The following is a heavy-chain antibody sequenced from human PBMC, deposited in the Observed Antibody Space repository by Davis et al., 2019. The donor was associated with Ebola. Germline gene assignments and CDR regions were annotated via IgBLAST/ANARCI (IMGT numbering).Heavy chain of an antibody. CDR3: ARGTHYGDTWGAFDI. CDR1: GFTSSSYA. CDR2: ISGSGGST. Sequence: PGGSLRLSCAASGFTSSSYAMSWVRQAPGKGLEWVSAISGSGGSTYYADSVKGRFTISRDNAKNSLYLQMNSLRDEDTAVYYCARGTHYGDTWGAFDIWGQGTMVTVSS. J-gene: IGHJ3*02. D-gene: IGHD4-17*01. V-gene: IGHV3-23*01.